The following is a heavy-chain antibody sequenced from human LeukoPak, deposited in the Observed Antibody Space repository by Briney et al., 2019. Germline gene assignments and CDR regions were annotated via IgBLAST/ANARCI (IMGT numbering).Heavy chain of an antibody. D-gene: IGHD3-9*01. J-gene: IGHJ4*02. CDR3: ATGGDILTGLRGYYFDY. Sequence: PSETLSLTCAVYGGSFSGYYWSWIRQPAGKGLEWIGRIYTSGSTNYNPSLKSRVTISVDTSKNQFSLKLSSVTAADTAVYYCATGGDILTGLRGYYFDYWGQGTLVTVSS. CDR1: GGSFSGYY. CDR2: IYTSGST. V-gene: IGHV4-59*10.